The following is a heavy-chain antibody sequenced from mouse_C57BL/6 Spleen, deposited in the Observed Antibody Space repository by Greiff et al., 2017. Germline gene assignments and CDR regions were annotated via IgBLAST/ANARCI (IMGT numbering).Heavy chain of an antibody. J-gene: IGHJ4*01. CDR2: IYPGRGST. Sequence: VQLQQPGAELVKPGASVKMSCKASGYTFTSYWITWVKQRPGQGLEWIGDIYPGRGSTNYNEKFKSKATLTVDTSSSTADMQLSSLTSEDSAVYYGARRRGYDGGYYAMDYWGQGTSVTVSS. V-gene: IGHV1-55*01. CDR1: GYTFTSYW. CDR3: ARRRGYDGGYYAMDY. D-gene: IGHD2-2*01.